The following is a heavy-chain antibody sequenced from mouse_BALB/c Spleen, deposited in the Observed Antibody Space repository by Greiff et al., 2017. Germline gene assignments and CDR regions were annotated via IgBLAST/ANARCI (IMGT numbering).Heavy chain of an antibody. D-gene: IGHD3-3*01. CDR2: ISSGSSTI. Sequence: DVKLVESGGGLVQPGGSRKLSCAASGFTFSSFGMHWVRQAPEKGLEWVAYISSGSSTIYYADTVKGRFTISRDNTKNTLFLQMTSLRSEDTAMYYCASDRADVSWFAYWGQGTLVTVSA. V-gene: IGHV5-17*02. CDR1: GFTFSSFG. CDR3: ASDRADVSWFAY. J-gene: IGHJ3*01.